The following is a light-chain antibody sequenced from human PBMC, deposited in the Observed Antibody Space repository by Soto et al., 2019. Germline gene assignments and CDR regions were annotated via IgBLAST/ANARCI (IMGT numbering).Light chain of an antibody. CDR3: SSYTSSNTLV. V-gene: IGLV2-14*01. CDR1: SSDVGGYKY. Sequence: QSVLTQPASVSGSPGQSITVSCTGTSSDVGGYKYVSWYQHQSGKAPKLIIYEVSNRPSGVSDRFSGSKSGNTASLTISGLQTEDEADYYCSSYTSSNTLVFGGGTKLTV. CDR2: EVS. J-gene: IGLJ7*01.